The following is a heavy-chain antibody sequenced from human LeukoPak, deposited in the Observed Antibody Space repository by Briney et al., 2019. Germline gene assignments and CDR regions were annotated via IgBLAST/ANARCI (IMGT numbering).Heavy chain of an antibody. J-gene: IGHJ1*01. CDR3: ILGTTRGEYFQH. CDR1: GFSFSSQG. CDR2: ISIDGVYK. V-gene: IGHV3-30*03. D-gene: IGHD1-26*01. Sequence: GGSLRLSCAASGFSFSSQGMHWVRQAPGEGLKWGAVISIDGVYKCYADSVKGRFIISRDNSKNTLYLQMNSLRRDDTAVYYCILGTTRGEYFQHWGQGTLVTVSS.